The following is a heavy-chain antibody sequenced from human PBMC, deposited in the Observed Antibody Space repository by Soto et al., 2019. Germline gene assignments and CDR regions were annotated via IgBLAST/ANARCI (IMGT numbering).Heavy chain of an antibody. CDR1: GGTFNTYT. CDR2: FIPILDMA. CDR3: AITYCRDNSCPRDFDF. V-gene: IGHV1-69*02. Sequence: QVQVVQSGAEVKKPESSVKVSCKPSGGTFNTYTVNWVRLAPGHGLEWMGRFIPILDMANYAPKFQDRVTITADRSTFTAYMELNSLTSDDTAVYYCAITYCRDNSCPRDFDFWGPGTRVTVSS. J-gene: IGHJ4*02. D-gene: IGHD2-21*01.